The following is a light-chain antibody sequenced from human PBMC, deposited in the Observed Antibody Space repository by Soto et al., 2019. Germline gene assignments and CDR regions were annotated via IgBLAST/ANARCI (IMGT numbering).Light chain of an antibody. Sequence: DIRMIQYPSSRAASVGDRVTITCRASQSISSYLNWYQQKPGKAPKLLIYAASSLQSGVPSRFSGSGSGTDFTLTISSLQPEDFAPYNCQQSYSTPGTFGQGTKVDIK. CDR1: QSISSY. CDR3: QQSYSTPGT. CDR2: AAS. J-gene: IGKJ1*01. V-gene: IGKV1-39*01.